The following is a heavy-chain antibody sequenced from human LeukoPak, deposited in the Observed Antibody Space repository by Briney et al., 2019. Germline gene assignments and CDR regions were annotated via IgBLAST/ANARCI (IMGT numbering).Heavy chain of an antibody. D-gene: IGHD3-10*01. CDR2: INPNSGGT. CDR3: ARAALWFGELLDGMDV. Sequence: ASVKVSCKTFGYTFTGYYIQWVRQAPGQGLEWMGRINPNSGGTNYAQKFQGRITMTRDTSISTAYMELSRLRSDETAVYYCARAALWFGELLDGMDVWGQGTTVTVSS. J-gene: IGHJ6*02. V-gene: IGHV1-2*06. CDR1: GYTFTGYY.